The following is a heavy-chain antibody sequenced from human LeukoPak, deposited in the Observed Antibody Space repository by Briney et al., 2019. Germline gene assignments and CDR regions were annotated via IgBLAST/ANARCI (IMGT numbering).Heavy chain of an antibody. CDR3: AKGYESSGFYLDY. CDR2: MRYEGSTK. D-gene: IGHD3-22*01. V-gene: IGHV3-30*02. J-gene: IGHJ4*02. CDR1: GFPFSNYA. Sequence: GGSLTLFCAASGFPFSNYAMHWVRHAPGKGLEWVAYMRYEGSTKYYADSVKGRFTISRDNSKNTLYVKMNSLRAEDTAVYYCAKGYESSGFYLDYWGQGALVTVSS.